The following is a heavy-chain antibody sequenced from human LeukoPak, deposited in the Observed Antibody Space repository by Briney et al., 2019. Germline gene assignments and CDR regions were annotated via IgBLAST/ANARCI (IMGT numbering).Heavy chain of an antibody. CDR2: IYYSGST. J-gene: IGHJ4*02. D-gene: IGHD3-22*01. CDR1: AGSISSSGYY. Sequence: SETLSLTCTVSAGSISSSGYYWGWIRQPPGKGLEWIGSIYYSGSTFDNPSLKSRITISVDTSKNQFSLKLSSVTAADTAVYYCARQNYYDTHPRGFFDYWGQGTLVTVSS. CDR3: ARQNYYDTHPRGFFDY. V-gene: IGHV4-39*01.